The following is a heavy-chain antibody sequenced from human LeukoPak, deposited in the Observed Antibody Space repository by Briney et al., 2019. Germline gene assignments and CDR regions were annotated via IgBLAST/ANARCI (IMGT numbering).Heavy chain of an antibody. CDR3: GRAFPPLRTSSAGDL. D-gene: IGHD3-16*01. Sequence: GGSLRLSCSASGFTFSDYDMNWVRQAPGKGLEWVSSISYLSTHVYYGDSVKGRFSISRDDAKNSLYLQMNSLGAEDTAIYYCGRAFPPLRTSSAGDLWGQGILVTVSS. V-gene: IGHV3-21*01. J-gene: IGHJ4*02. CDR1: GFTFSDYD. CDR2: ISYLSTHV.